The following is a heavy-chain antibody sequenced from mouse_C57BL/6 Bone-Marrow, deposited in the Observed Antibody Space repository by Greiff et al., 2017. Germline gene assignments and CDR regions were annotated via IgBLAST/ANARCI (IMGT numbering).Heavy chain of an antibody. CDR2: ISSGSSTI. CDR3: AKLQLDY. Sequence: EVKVVESGGGLVKPGGSLKLSCAASGFTFSDYGMHWVRQAPEKGLEWVAYISSGSSTIYYADTVKGRFTISRDNAKNTLFLQMTSLRSEDTAMYYCAKLQLDYWGQGTTLTVSS. V-gene: IGHV5-17*01. J-gene: IGHJ2*01. CDR1: GFTFSDYG.